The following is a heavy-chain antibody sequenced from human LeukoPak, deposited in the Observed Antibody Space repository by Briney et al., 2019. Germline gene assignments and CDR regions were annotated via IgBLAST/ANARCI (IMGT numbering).Heavy chain of an antibody. D-gene: IGHD6-13*01. J-gene: IGHJ5*02. V-gene: IGHV4-30-2*01. CDR3: ARVKGYSSSWYWFDP. Sequence: PSETLSLTCTVSGGSISSGGYYWSWIRQPPGKGLEWIGYIYHSGSTNYNPSLKSRVTISVDTSKNQFSLKLSSVTAADTAVYYCARVKGYSSSWYWFDPWGQGTLVTVSS. CDR2: IYHSGST. CDR1: GGSISSGGYY.